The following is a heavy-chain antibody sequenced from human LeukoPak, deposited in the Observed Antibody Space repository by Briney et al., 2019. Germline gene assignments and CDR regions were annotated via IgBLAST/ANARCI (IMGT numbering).Heavy chain of an antibody. D-gene: IGHD3-10*01. V-gene: IGHV4-59*08. CDR3: ARHNYGSGRNWFDP. Sequence: SETLSLTCTDSGGSISSYYWSWIRQPPGKGLEWIGYIYYSGSTNYNPSLKSQVTISVDTSKNQFSLKLSSVTAADTAVYYCARHNYGSGRNWFDPWGQGTLVTVSS. J-gene: IGHJ5*02. CDR1: GGSISSYY. CDR2: IYYSGST.